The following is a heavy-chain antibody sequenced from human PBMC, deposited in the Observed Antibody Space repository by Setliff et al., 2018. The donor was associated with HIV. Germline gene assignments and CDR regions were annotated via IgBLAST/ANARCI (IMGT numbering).Heavy chain of an antibody. Sequence: PSETLSLTCTVSGGSISSYYWGWIRQPPGKGLEWIGNVYHTGSTYYSPSLNSRFTISVDTSKNQFSLNLSSVTAAETAVYYCARVGYHGSGRYSFDYWGQGTLVTVSS. CDR1: GGSISSYY. V-gene: IGHV4-59*04. D-gene: IGHD3-10*01. J-gene: IGHJ4*02. CDR3: ARVGYHGSGRYSFDY. CDR2: VYHTGST.